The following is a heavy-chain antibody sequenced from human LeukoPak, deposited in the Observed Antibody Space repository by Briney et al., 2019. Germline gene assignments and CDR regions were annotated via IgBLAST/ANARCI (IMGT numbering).Heavy chain of an antibody. D-gene: IGHD3-10*01. V-gene: IGHV3-21*01. CDR1: GFTFSSYS. Sequence: GGPLRLSCAASGFTFSSYSMNWVRQAPGKGLEWVSSISSSSSYIYYADSVKGRFTISRDNAKNSLYLQMNSLRAEDTAVYYCARVVVRGVIAAFDIWGQGTMVTVSS. CDR2: ISSSSSYI. CDR3: ARVVVRGVIAAFDI. J-gene: IGHJ3*02.